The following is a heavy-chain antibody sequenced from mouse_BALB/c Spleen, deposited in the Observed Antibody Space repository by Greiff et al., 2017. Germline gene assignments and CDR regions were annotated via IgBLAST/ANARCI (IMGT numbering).Heavy chain of an antibody. D-gene: IGHD1-1*02. J-gene: IGHJ4*01. Sequence: EVKLVESGGGLVQPGGSMKLSCVASGFTFSNYWMNWVRQSPEKGLEWVAEIRLKSNNYATHYAESVKGRFTISRDDSKSSVYLQMNNLRAEDTGIYYCTRLGGAVYAMDYWGQGTSVTVSS. CDR1: GFTFSNYW. V-gene: IGHV6-6*02. CDR3: TRLGGAVYAMDY. CDR2: IRLKSNNYAT.